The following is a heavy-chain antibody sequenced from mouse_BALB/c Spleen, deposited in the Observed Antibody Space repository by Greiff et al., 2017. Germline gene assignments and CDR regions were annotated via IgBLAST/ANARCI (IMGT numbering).Heavy chain of an antibody. Sequence: EVQLQESGPGLVKPSQSLSLTCTVTGYSITSDYAWNWIRQFPGNKLEWMGYISYSGSTSYNPSLKSRISITRDTSKNQFFLQLNSVTTEDTATYYCARCNYYGSSYYWYFDVWGAGTTVTVSS. CDR3: ARCNYYGSSYYWYFDV. CDR1: GYSITSDYA. D-gene: IGHD1-1*01. V-gene: IGHV3-2*02. CDR2: ISYSGST. J-gene: IGHJ1*01.